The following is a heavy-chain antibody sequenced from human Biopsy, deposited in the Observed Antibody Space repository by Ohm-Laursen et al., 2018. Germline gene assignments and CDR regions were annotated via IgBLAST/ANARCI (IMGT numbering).Heavy chain of an antibody. V-gene: IGHV4-34*08. Sequence: TLSLTCEVYGKTFGDYYWSWIRQPPGKGLEWIGQINQSGRTNYNPSLKSRVNISADKSKNQFSLKLSTVTSADTAVYFCGNEVHGRDYWGLGALVTVSS. J-gene: IGHJ4*02. CDR1: GKTFGDYY. CDR3: GNEVHGRDY. D-gene: IGHD2-15*01. CDR2: INQSGRT.